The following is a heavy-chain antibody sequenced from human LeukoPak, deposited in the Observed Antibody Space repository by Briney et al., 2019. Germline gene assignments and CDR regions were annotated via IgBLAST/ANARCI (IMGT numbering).Heavy chain of an antibody. V-gene: IGHV4-31*11. CDR3: ASFPCSGGSCYSPDAFDI. CDR2: IYYSGSA. CDR1: GGSFSGYY. D-gene: IGHD2-15*01. J-gene: IGHJ3*02. Sequence: SETLSLTCAVYGGSFSGYYWSWIRQHPGKGLEWIGYIYYSGSAYYNPSLKSRVTISVDTSKNQFSLKLSSVTAADTAVYYCASFPCSGGSCYSPDAFDIWGQGTMVTVSS.